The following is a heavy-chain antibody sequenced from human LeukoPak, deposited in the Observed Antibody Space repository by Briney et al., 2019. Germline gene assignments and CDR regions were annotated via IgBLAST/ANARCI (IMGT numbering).Heavy chain of an antibody. Sequence: PSETLSLTCTVAGGSISSSSYYWGWIRQPPGKGLEWIGYIYYSGSTNYNPSHKSRVTISVDTSKNQFSLKLSSVTAADTAVYYCARSVEGYCRGGSCYYYSYYMDVWGKGTTVTVSS. CDR2: IYYSGST. CDR3: ARSVEGYCRGGSCYYYSYYMDV. V-gene: IGHV4-61*05. CDR1: GGSISSSSYY. D-gene: IGHD2-15*01. J-gene: IGHJ6*03.